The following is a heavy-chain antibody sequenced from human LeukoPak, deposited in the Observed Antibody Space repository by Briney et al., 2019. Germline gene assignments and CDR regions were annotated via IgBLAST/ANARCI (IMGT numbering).Heavy chain of an antibody. D-gene: IGHD1-26*01. J-gene: IGHJ3*02. CDR2: IIPIFGTA. V-gene: IGHV1-69*05. CDR3: ARDNGSYFRAFDI. CDR1: GGTFSSYA. Sequence: ASVKVSCKASGGTFSSYAISWVRQAPGQGLEWMGGIIPIFGTANYAQKFQGRVTITTDESTSTAYMELSSLRSEDTAVYYCARDNGSYFRAFDIWGQGTMVTVSS.